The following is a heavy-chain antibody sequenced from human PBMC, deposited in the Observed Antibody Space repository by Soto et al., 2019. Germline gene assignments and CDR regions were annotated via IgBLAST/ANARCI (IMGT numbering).Heavy chain of an antibody. CDR2: INHSGST. CDR1: GGSFSGYY. J-gene: IGHJ4*02. CDR3: ARHRNWDLSVFDY. V-gene: IGHV4-34*01. D-gene: IGHD7-27*01. Sequence: SETLSLTCAVYGGSFSGYYWSWIRQPPGKGLEWIGEINHSGSTNYNPSLKSRVTISVDTSKNQFSLKLSSVTAADTAVFYCARHRNWDLSVFDYWGQGALVTVSS.